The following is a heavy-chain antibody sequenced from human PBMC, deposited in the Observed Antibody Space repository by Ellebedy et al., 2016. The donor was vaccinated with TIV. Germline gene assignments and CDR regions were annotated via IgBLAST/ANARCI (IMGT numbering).Heavy chain of an antibody. V-gene: IGHV3-30*18. D-gene: IGHD5-18*01. CDR1: GFTFSTYG. CDR2: VSYAGNNK. Sequence: GESLKISCAASGFTFSTYGMHWVRQAPGKGLEWVAVVSYAGNNKYYADSVKGRFTVSRDNSKNTVDLQMKSLRDEDTAVYFCAKDRTAGDGYWVFDSWGQGTLVTVSS. CDR3: AKDRTAGDGYWVFDS. J-gene: IGHJ4*02.